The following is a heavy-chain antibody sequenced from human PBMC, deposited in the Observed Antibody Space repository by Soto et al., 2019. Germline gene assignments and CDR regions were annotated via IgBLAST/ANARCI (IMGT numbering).Heavy chain of an antibody. V-gene: IGHV6-1*01. Sequence: SQTLSLTCAISGDSVSSNSAAWNWIRQSPSRGLEWLGRTYYRSKWYNDYAVSVKSRITINPDTSKNQFSLQLNSVTPEDTAVYYCARDSPDTAMAPNWFDPWGQGTLVTGSS. J-gene: IGHJ5*02. CDR3: ARDSPDTAMAPNWFDP. CDR2: TYYRSKWYN. CDR1: GDSVSSNSAA. D-gene: IGHD5-18*01.